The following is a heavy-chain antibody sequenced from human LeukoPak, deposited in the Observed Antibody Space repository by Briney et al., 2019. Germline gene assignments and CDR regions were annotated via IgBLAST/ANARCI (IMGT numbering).Heavy chain of an antibody. CDR3: VWGSGYYYFP. J-gene: IGHJ4*02. Sequence: GGSLRLSCAASGFTFSSYGMHWVRQAPGKGLEWVAFIRYDGSNKYYADSVKGRFTISRDNSKNTLYLQMNSLRAEDTAVYYCVWGSGYYYFPWGQGTLVTVSS. CDR1: GFTFSSYG. CDR2: IRYDGSNK. V-gene: IGHV3-30*02. D-gene: IGHD3-22*01.